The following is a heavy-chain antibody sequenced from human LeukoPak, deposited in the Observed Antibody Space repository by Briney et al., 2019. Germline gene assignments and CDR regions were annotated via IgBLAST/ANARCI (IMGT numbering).Heavy chain of an antibody. J-gene: IGHJ5*02. Sequence: ASVKVSCKVSGYTLTELSMHWVRKAPGKGLEWLGGFDPEDVETIYAQRFQGRVAMTEDTSTDTGFMELSWLRSEDTAVYYCATSYPYCSSTSCYVVDNWFDPWGQGTLVTVSS. V-gene: IGHV1-24*01. CDR3: ATSYPYCSSTSCYVVDNWFDP. D-gene: IGHD2-2*01. CDR2: FDPEDVET. CDR1: GYTLTELS.